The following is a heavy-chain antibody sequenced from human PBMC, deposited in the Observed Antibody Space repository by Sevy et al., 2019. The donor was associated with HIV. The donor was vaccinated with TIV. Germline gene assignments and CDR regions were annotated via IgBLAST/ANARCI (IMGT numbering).Heavy chain of an antibody. D-gene: IGHD7-27*01. Sequence: GGSLRLSCAASGFTFSSYGMHWVRQAPGKGLEWVAVIWYDGSNKYYAYSVKGRFTISRDNSKNTLYLQMNSLRAEDTAGYYCARSIGLTGDDPMDVWGQGTTVTVSS. CDR1: GFTFSSYG. CDR2: IWYDGSNK. CDR3: ARSIGLTGDDPMDV. V-gene: IGHV3-33*01. J-gene: IGHJ6*02.